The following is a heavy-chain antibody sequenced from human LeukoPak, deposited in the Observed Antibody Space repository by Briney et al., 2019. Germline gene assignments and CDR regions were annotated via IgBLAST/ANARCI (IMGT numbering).Heavy chain of an antibody. CDR3: ARNLRGSIAVAGTRYAFDI. CDR2: IKPDGSEK. Sequence: PGGSLRLSCAASGFTFSTYWMGWVRQAPGKGLEWVAKIKPDGSEKDHVDSVKGRFTISRDNAKNSLYLQMNSLRAEDTAVYYCARNLRGSIAVAGTRYAFDIWGQGTMVTVSS. CDR1: GFTFSTYW. J-gene: IGHJ3*02. D-gene: IGHD6-19*01. V-gene: IGHV3-7*01.